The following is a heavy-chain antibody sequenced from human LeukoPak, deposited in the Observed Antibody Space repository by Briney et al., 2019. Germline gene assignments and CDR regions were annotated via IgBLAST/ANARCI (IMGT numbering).Heavy chain of an antibody. CDR1: GFTFSDYY. CDR2: IRSSGSTI. D-gene: IGHD2-2*03. J-gene: IGHJ4*02. Sequence: GGSLRRSCAASGFTFSDYYMSWIRQAPGKGLEWLSYIRSSGSTIYYAGSVKGRFTISRDNAKNSLYLQMNSLRAEDTAVYYCARYGYCSSTSCRRASSDFDYWGQGTLVTVSS. CDR3: ARYGYCSSTSCRRASSDFDY. V-gene: IGHV3-11*04.